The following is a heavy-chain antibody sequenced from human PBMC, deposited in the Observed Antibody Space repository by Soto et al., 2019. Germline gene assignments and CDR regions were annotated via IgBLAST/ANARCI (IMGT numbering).Heavy chain of an antibody. Sequence: ASVKVSCKASGYTFTSYGISWVRQAPGQGLEWMGWISAYNGNTNYAQKLQGRVTMTTDTSKSTAYMELRSLRSDDTAVYHCARELGGEYYDFWSGPEGYYGMDVWGQGTTVTVSS. CDR1: GYTFTSYG. CDR3: ARELGGEYYDFWSGPEGYYGMDV. CDR2: ISAYNGNT. J-gene: IGHJ6*02. D-gene: IGHD3-3*01. V-gene: IGHV1-18*01.